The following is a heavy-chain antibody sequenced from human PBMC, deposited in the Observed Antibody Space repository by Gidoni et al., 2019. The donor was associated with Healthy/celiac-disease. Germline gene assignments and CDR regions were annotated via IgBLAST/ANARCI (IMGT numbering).Heavy chain of an antibody. CDR1: GFTFDDYG. V-gene: IGHV3-20*04. J-gene: IGHJ2*01. D-gene: IGHD4-17*01. Sequence: EVQLVESGGGVVRPGGSLRLSCAAAGFTFDDYGLSWVRQAPGKGLEWVSGINWNGGSTGYADSVKGRFTISRDNAKNSLYLQMNSLRAEDTALYYCARGSHDYGGNSGNWYFDLWGRGTLVTVSS. CDR2: INWNGGST. CDR3: ARGSHDYGGNSGNWYFDL.